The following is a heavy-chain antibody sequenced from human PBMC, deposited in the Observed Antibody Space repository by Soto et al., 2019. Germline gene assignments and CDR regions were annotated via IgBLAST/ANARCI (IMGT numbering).Heavy chain of an antibody. V-gene: IGHV4-34*01. Sequence: PSETLSLTCAVYGGSFSGYYWSWIRQPPGKGLEWIGEINHSGSTNYNPSLKSRVTISVDTSKNQFSLKLSSVTAADTAVYYCARAPYYYYMDVWGKGTTVTVSS. J-gene: IGHJ6*03. CDR1: GGSFSGYY. CDR2: INHSGST. CDR3: ARAPYYYYMDV.